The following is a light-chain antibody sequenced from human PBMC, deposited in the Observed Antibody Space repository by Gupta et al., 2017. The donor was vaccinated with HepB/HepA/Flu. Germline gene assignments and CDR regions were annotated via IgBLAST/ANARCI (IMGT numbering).Light chain of an antibody. CDR1: KLGDKY. V-gene: IGLV3-1*01. J-gene: IGLJ2*01. CDR2: QDS. Sequence: SYELTQPTSVSLSPGQTASITCSGDKLGDKYACWYQQKPGQSPVLVIYQDSKRPSGIPERFSGSNSGNTATLTISGTQAMDEADYYCQAWDSSTVVFGGGTKLT. CDR3: QAWDSSTVV.